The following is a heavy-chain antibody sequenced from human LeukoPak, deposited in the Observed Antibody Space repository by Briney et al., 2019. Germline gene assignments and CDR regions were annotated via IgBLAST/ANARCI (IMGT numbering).Heavy chain of an antibody. CDR1: GWSFSSYY. D-gene: IGHD6-6*01. CDR3: ARGLPLRSSSFVY. CDR2: INHSGST. J-gene: IGHJ4*02. Sequence: PSETLTLTCAVYGWSFSSYYWSWIRQPPGKGLEWIGEINHSGSTNYNPSIKSRVTISVDTSKNQFSLKLSSVTAADTAVSYCARGLPLRSSSFVYWGEGNLGTVSS. V-gene: IGHV4-34*01.